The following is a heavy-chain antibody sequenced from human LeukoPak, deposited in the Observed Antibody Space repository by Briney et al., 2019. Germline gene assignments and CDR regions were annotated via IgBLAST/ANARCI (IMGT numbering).Heavy chain of an antibody. J-gene: IGHJ4*02. D-gene: IGHD2-2*01. CDR1: GFTFSSYA. CDR2: ISGSGGNT. V-gene: IGHV3-23*01. CDR3: AKGGPRYCTGTSCFGLDYFDD. Sequence: GGSLRLSCAASGFTFSSYAMSWVRQAPGKGLEWVATISGSGGNTYHADSVKGRFTISRDTSKNTLYLQMNSLRAEDTAVYYCAKGGPRYCTGTSCFGLDYFDDWGQGNLVTVSS.